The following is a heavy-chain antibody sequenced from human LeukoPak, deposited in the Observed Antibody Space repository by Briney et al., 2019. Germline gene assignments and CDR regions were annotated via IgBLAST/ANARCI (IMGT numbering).Heavy chain of an antibody. D-gene: IGHD2-15*01. J-gene: IGHJ5*02. CDR1: GFTFSDYY. CDR3: ARRDVVTASRGFDP. V-gene: IGHV3-11*01. CDR2: ISSSGSTI. Sequence: GGSLRLSCAASGFTFSDYYMSWIRQAPGKGLEWVSYISSSGSTIYYADSVKGRFTISRDNAKNTLYLQMNSLRAEDTAVYYCARRDVVTASRGFDPWGQGTLVTVSS.